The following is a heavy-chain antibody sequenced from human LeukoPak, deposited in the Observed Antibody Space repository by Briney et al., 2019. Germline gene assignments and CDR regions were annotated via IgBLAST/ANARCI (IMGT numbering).Heavy chain of an antibody. D-gene: IGHD6-13*01. V-gene: IGHV3-23*01. J-gene: IGHJ4*02. CDR3: AKETTAAGYYFDY. CDR2: ISGSGGST. CDR1: GFTFSSYA. Sequence: GGSLRPSCAASGFTFSSYAMSWVRQAPGKGLEWVSAISGSGGSTYNADSVKGRFTISRDNSKNTLNLQMNSLRAEDTAVYYCAKETTAAGYYFDYWGQGTLVTVSS.